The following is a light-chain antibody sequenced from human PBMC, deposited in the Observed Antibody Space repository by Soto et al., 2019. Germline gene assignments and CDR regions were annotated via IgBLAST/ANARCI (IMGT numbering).Light chain of an antibody. CDR1: QRVSSSY. V-gene: IGKV3-20*01. CDR3: QQYGSAPQT. CDR2: GAS. J-gene: IGKJ1*01. Sequence: IVLTQSPGTLSLSPGERATLSCRASQRVSSSYLAWYQQKPGQAPRLLIYGASSRANGIPDSCSGSGSGTDFTLTISRLELEDCAVYYYQQYGSAPQTFGQGTKVEIK.